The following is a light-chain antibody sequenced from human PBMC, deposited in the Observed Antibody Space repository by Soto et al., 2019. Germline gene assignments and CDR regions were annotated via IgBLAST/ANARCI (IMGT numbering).Light chain of an antibody. Sequence: QSALTQPPSASGSPGQSVTISCTGTSSDIGGYNSVSWYQQHPGKAPKLMIYEVNKRPSGVPDRFSGSKSGNTASLTVSGLQAEDEADYYCSSFAGTNNLRMFRGGTKVTVL. CDR1: SSDIGGYNS. CDR3: SSFAGTNNLRM. CDR2: EVN. J-gene: IGLJ3*02. V-gene: IGLV2-8*01.